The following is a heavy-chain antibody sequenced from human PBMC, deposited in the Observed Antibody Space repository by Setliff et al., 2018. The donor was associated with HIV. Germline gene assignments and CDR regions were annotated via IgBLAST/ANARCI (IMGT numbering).Heavy chain of an antibody. V-gene: IGHV4-31*03. CDR2: IYYSGST. J-gene: IGHJ4*02. CDR1: GGSISSGGYY. CDR3: ARGVTAIHSRLE. Sequence: SETLSLTCTVSGGSISSGGYYWSWIRQHPGKGLEWIGYIYYSGSTYYNPSLKSRVTISVDTSKNQFSLKLSSVTAADTAVYYCARGVTAIHSRLEWGQGTLGTSPQ. D-gene: IGHD2-21*02.